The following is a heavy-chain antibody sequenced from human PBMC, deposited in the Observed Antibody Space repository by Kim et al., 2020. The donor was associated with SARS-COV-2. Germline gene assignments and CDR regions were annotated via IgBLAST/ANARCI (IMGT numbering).Heavy chain of an antibody. V-gene: IGHV3-30*02. Sequence: SVKSRFTISSDKSKNTLYLKMNSLRPEDTAGYYCAKDTLTWNYGGGYFDYWGQGTLVTVSS. CDR3: AKDTLTWNYGGGYFDY. J-gene: IGHJ4*02. D-gene: IGHD1-7*01.